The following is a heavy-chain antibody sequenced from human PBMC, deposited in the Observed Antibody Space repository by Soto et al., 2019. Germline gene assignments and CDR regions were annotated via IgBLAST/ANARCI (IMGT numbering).Heavy chain of an antibody. CDR2: ISTRSTTI. CDR1: GFTFSTYG. Sequence: EVPLVESGGGLVQPGGSLRLPCAASGFTFSTYGMNWVRQAPGKGLEWISYISTRSTTILSADSVKGRFTISRDNARNSLYLQMDTVRAEDTAVYYCARDADNYGYYFDYWGQGSLVTVSS. V-gene: IGHV3-48*01. J-gene: IGHJ4*02. CDR3: ARDADNYGYYFDY. D-gene: IGHD3-10*01.